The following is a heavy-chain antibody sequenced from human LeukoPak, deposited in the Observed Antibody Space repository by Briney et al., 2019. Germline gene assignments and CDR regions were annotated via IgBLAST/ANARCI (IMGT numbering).Heavy chain of an antibody. Sequence: PGGSLRLSCAASGFTFSSYAMSWVRQAPGKGLEWVSAISGSGGSTYYADSVKGRFTISRDNSKNTLYLQMNSLRAEDTAVYYCAKRSVRFGELLYYFDYWGQGTLVTVSS. D-gene: IGHD3-10*01. CDR2: ISGSGGST. V-gene: IGHV3-23*01. J-gene: IGHJ4*02. CDR3: AKRSVRFGELLYYFDY. CDR1: GFTFSSYA.